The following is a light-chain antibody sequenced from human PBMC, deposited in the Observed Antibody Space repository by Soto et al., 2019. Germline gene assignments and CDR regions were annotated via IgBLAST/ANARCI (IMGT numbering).Light chain of an antibody. CDR1: PSVSNN. J-gene: IGKJ4*01. V-gene: IGKV3-15*01. CDR2: GAS. Sequence: VLTQSPTTLSAAPGERAIFSCRASPSVSNNLAWYQQKPGQAPRLLIYGASTRATGGPARFSGSGSATQFTLTISSLQSEDFGLYYCQQYKQWPVGFGGGTKVDI. CDR3: QQYKQWPVG.